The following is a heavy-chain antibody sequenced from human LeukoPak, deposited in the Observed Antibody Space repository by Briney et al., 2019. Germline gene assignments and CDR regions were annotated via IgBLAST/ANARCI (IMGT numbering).Heavy chain of an antibody. CDR1: GFTVSSNY. J-gene: IGHJ4*02. V-gene: IGHV3-66*01. CDR3: ARETDYGGNSFDY. Sequence: GGSLRLSCAASGFTVSSNYMSWVRQAPGKGLEWVSVIYSGGSTYYADSVKGRFTISRDNSKNTLYLQMNSLRAEDTAVYYCARETDYGGNSFDYWGQGTLVTVSS. D-gene: IGHD4-23*01. CDR2: IYSGGST.